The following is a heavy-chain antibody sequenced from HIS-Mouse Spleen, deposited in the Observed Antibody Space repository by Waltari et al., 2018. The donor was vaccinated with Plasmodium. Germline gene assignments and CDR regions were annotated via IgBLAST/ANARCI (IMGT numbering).Heavy chain of an antibody. CDR1: GFTVSRHY. CDR3: ARGMKSSSSAFDI. CDR2: IYSGGST. Sequence: EVQLVESGGGLIQPGGSLRLSCAASGFTVSRHYMSGSRQAPGKGLEWVSVIYSGGSTYYADSVKGRFTISRDNSKNTLYLQMNSLRAEDTAVYYCARGMKSSSSAFDIWGQGTMVTVSS. D-gene: IGHD6-6*01. J-gene: IGHJ3*02. V-gene: IGHV3-53*01.